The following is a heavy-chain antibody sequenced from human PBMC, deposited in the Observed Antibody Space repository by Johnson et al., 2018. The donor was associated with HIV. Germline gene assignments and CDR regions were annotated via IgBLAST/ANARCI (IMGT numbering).Heavy chain of an antibody. V-gene: IGHV3-30*04. Sequence: QVQLVESGGGVVQPGRSLRLSCAASGFTFSSYAMHWVRQAPGKGLEWVAVISYDGSNKYYADSVKGRFTISRDNSKNTLYLQMNSLRAEDTAVYYCARANDLSAFDIWCQGTMVTVSS. CDR2: ISYDGSNK. D-gene: IGHD1-1*01. CDR1: GFTFSSYA. J-gene: IGHJ3*02. CDR3: ARANDLSAFDI.